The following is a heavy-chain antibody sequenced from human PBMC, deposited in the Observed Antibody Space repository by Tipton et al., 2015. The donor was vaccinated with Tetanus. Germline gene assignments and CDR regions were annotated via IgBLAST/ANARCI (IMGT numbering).Heavy chain of an antibody. D-gene: IGHD3/OR15-3a*01. Sequence: QVQLVQSGAEVKKPEASVKVSCKASGYTFTHYGVNWVRQAPGQGLEWMGWISPFNENVNYAEKFRGRLTMTTDRSTGTVSMDLRSLKSDDTAIYYCARGRGLGPHEYFEHWGQGTLVTVSS. J-gene: IGHJ5*02. V-gene: IGHV1-18*01. CDR1: GYTFTHYG. CDR3: ARGRGLGPHEYFEH. CDR2: ISPFNENV.